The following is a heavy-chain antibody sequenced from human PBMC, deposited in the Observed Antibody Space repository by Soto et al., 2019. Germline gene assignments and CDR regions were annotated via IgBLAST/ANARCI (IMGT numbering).Heavy chain of an antibody. CDR1: GYTFTSYF. CDR2: INPSGGST. J-gene: IGHJ4*02. Sequence: SCKASGYTFTSYFMHWVRQAPGQGLEWMGIINPSGGSTRYAQKFQGRVTMTRDTSTSTVYMELSSLRSEDTAVYYCGRVHEQQLAIDYWGQGTLVTVSS. D-gene: IGHD6-13*01. CDR3: GRVHEQQLAIDY. V-gene: IGHV1-46*03.